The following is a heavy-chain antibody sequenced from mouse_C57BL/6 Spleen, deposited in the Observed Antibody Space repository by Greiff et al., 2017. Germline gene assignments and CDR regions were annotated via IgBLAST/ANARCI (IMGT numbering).Heavy chain of an antibody. CDR3: ARDRDPYDYGSSYDAMDY. J-gene: IGHJ4*01. CDR1: GFTFSSYA. D-gene: IGHD1-1*01. V-gene: IGHV5-4*01. CDR2: IRDGGSYT. Sequence: EVKLVESGGGLVKPGGSLKLSCAASGFTFSSYAMSWVRQTPEKRLEWVATIRDGGSYTYYPDNVKGRFTISRDNAKNNLYLQMSHLKSEDTAMYYCARDRDPYDYGSSYDAMDYWGQGTSVTVSS.